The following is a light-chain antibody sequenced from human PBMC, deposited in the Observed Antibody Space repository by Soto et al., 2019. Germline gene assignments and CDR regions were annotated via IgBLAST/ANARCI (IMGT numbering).Light chain of an antibody. CDR2: GTS. J-gene: IGKJ1*01. CDR3: QQYNDRPGT. CDR1: QSVSSN. Sequence: EIVMTQSPATLSVSPGERATLSCRASQSVSSNLAWFQQKPGQAPRLLIYGTSTRATGIPVRFSGSGYGTEFTLTISSLQSEDFAVYYCQQYNDRPGTFGQGTKVEIK. V-gene: IGKV3-15*01.